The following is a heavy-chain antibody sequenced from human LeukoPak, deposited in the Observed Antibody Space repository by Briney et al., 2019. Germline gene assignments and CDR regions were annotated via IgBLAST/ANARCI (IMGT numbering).Heavy chain of an antibody. CDR1: GFTFSTYV. CDR3: ARERIATTGTGWFDP. D-gene: IGHD6-13*01. J-gene: IGHJ5*02. Sequence: GRSLRLSCAASGFTFSTYVIHWVRQAPGKGLEWVAVISEDGSKKYYAGSVKGRFTISRDNSKKTLYLQMNSLRTEDTAVYYCARERIATTGTGWFDPWGQGTLVTVSS. V-gene: IGHV3-30*04. CDR2: ISEDGSKK.